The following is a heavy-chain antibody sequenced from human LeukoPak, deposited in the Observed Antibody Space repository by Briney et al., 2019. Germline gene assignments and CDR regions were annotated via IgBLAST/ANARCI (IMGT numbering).Heavy chain of an antibody. Sequence: SETLSLTCSVSGGSISSYDWSWIRQPPGKGLECIGYIHYSGSTNYNPSLKSRVTISVDTSKNQFSLKLSSVTAADTAVYYCARRSYGTDYFDYWGQGTLVTVSS. D-gene: IGHD5-18*01. CDR1: GGSISSYD. CDR3: ARRSYGTDYFDY. J-gene: IGHJ4*02. V-gene: IGHV4-59*08. CDR2: IHYSGST.